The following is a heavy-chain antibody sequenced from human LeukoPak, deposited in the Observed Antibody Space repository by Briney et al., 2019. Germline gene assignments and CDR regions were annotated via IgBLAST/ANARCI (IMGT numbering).Heavy chain of an antibody. V-gene: IGHV3-21*01. J-gene: IGHJ4*02. Sequence: GGSLRLSCAASGFTFSSYRMNWVRQAPGKGLEWVSSISSSSSYIYYADSVKGRFTLSRDNARNSLYLQMNSLRAEDTAVYYCARDVEYYYFDYWGQGTLVTDSS. CDR1: GFTFSSYR. CDR2: ISSSSSYI. CDR3: ARDVEYYYFDY. D-gene: IGHD2/OR15-2a*01.